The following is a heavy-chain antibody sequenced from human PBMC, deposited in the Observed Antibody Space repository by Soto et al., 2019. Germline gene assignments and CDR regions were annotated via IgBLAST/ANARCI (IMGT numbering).Heavy chain of an antibody. CDR3: GKGQIRGNSGWGREFDD. D-gene: IGHD6-19*01. J-gene: IGHJ4*02. CDR1: GFAFDDYA. Sequence: EVHLAESGGGLVQPGRSLRLSCAASGFAFDDYAMHWVRQTPKKGLEWVAGMSWNPISIDYAGSVKGRFTISRDNAKKSLYLHMGSLRIEDTALYYCGKGQIRGNSGWGREFDDWGQGILVTVSS. V-gene: IGHV3-9*01. CDR2: MSWNPISI.